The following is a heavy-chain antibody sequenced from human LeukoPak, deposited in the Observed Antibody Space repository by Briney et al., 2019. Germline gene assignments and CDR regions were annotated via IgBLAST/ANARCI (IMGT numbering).Heavy chain of an antibody. CDR3: ARTGYSSSWYSGVNWFDP. Sequence: NPSETLSLTCTVSGGSISSYYWSWIRQPPGKGLEWIGYIYYSGSTNYNPSLKSRVTISVDTSKNQFSLKLSSVTAADTAVYYCARTGYSSSWYSGVNWFDPWGQGTLVTVSS. V-gene: IGHV4-59*08. J-gene: IGHJ5*02. D-gene: IGHD6-13*01. CDR2: IYYSGST. CDR1: GGSISSYY.